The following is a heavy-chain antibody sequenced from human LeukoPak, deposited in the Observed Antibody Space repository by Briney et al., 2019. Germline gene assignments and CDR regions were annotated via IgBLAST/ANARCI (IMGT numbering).Heavy chain of an antibody. CDR3: ARDPFVVVPAAHPNGMDV. CDR2: IKSKTDGGTT. V-gene: IGHV3-15*07. J-gene: IGHJ6*02. D-gene: IGHD2-2*01. Sequence: GSLRLSCAASGFAFSTYSMNWVRQAPGKGLEWVGRIKSKTDGGTTDYAAPVKGRFTISRDDSKNTLYLQMNSLRAEDTAVYYCARDPFVVVPAAHPNGMDVWGQGTTVTVSS. CDR1: GFAFSTYS.